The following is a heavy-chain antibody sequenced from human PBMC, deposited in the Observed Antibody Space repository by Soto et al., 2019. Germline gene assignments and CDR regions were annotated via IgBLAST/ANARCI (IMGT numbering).Heavy chain of an antibody. CDR1: GGTFNRQA. Sequence: QVVQSGAEVKKPGSSVKVSCKASGGTFNRQAFSWVRQAPGQGLEWMGGFIPIFGTTDYSQNFQGRVTITAGEPTSTAYMELSSLTSDDTAVYYFARVDSSMFEGGEWFDPWGQGTLVTVSS. D-gene: IGHD3-10*02. CDR3: ARVDSSMFEGGEWFDP. V-gene: IGHV1-69*12. CDR2: FIPIFGTT. J-gene: IGHJ5*02.